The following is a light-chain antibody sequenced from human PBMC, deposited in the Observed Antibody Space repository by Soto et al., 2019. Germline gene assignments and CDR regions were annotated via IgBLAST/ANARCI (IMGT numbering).Light chain of an antibody. J-gene: IGKJ4*02. CDR3: KQYGSSTLT. CDR2: GAS. Sequence: EIVLTHSPGTLSLSPGERATLSCRASQSVSSSYLAWYQQKPGQAPRLLIYGASSRATGIPDRFSGSGSGTEFAVSISRLEPEDLAVYYCKQYGSSTLTFGGGTKWIS. CDR1: QSVSSSY. V-gene: IGKV3-20*01.